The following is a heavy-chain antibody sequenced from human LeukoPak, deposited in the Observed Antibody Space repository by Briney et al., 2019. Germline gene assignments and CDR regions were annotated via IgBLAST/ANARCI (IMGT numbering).Heavy chain of an antibody. CDR3: ASRFDRGQVPAARLSYYYGMDV. Sequence: GASVKVSCKASGGTFSGYAISWVRQAPGQGLEWMGGIIPIFGTANYAQKFQGRVTITADESTSTAYMELSSLRSEDTAVYYCASRFDRGQVPAARLSYYYGMDVWGQGTTVTVSS. CDR1: GGTFSGYA. V-gene: IGHV1-69*13. J-gene: IGHJ6*02. D-gene: IGHD2-2*01. CDR2: IIPIFGTA.